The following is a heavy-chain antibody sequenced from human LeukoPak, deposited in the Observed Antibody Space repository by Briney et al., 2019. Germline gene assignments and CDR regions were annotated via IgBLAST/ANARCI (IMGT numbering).Heavy chain of an antibody. CDR1: GGSISSYY. CDR2: ISYSGST. Sequence: SETLSLTCTVSGGSISSYYWSWFRQPPGKGLEWIGYISYSGSTNYNASLQSRVTMSVDMSKNEFSLKVRSVTAADTAVYYCARHKGGTTYDYWGQGTLVTVSS. CDR3: ARHKGGTTYDY. V-gene: IGHV4-59*08. D-gene: IGHD1-7*01. J-gene: IGHJ4*02.